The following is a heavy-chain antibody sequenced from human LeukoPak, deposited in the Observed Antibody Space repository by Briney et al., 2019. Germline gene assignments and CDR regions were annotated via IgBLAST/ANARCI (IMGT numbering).Heavy chain of an antibody. V-gene: IGHV1-8*01. CDR1: GYTFTSYD. CDR3: ARDGYSSSWGVYYYYGMDV. CDR2: MNPNSGNT. J-gene: IGHJ6*02. D-gene: IGHD6-13*01. Sequence: ASVKVSCKASGYTFTSYDINWVRQATGQGLEWMGWMNPNSGNTGYAQKFQGRVTMTRNTSISTAYMELRSLRSDDTAVYYCARDGYSSSWGVYYYYGMDVWGQGTTVTVSS.